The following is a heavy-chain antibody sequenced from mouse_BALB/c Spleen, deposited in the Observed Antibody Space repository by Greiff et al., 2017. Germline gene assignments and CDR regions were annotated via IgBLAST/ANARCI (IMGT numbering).Heavy chain of an antibody. Sequence: EVMLVESGGGLVQPGGSLKLSCAASGFTFSSYGMSWVRQTPDKRLELVATINSNGGSTNYPDSVKGRFTISRDNAKNTLYLQMSSLKSEDTAMYYCARGRGYDWYFDVWGAGTTVTVSS. CDR1: GFTFSSYG. J-gene: IGHJ1*01. CDR2: INSNGGST. V-gene: IGHV5-6-3*01. CDR3: ARGRGYDWYFDV. D-gene: IGHD2-2*01.